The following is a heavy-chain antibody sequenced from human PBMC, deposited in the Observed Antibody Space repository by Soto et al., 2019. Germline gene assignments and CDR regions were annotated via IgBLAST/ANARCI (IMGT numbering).Heavy chain of an antibody. Sequence: ASVKVSCKASGYSFTRNGIAXARQAPGQGLEWMGWINTYNGNTNYAQNLQGRVTLTTDTSTSTAYMELTSLRSNDTAIYYCAMVDVYVTPSPQDVWGQGTTVTVSS. CDR1: GYSFTRNG. D-gene: IGHD3-16*01. V-gene: IGHV1-18*01. J-gene: IGHJ6*02. CDR2: INTYNGNT. CDR3: AMVDVYVTPSPQDV.